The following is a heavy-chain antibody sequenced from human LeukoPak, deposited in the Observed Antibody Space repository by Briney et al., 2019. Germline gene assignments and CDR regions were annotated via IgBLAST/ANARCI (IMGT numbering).Heavy chain of an antibody. D-gene: IGHD3-3*01. Sequence: ASVKVSCKASGYTFTSYYMHWVRQAPGQGLEWMGIIDPSGGSTSYAQKFQGRVTKTRDTSTSTVYMELSSLRSEDTAVYYCAREFITYYDFWSGYDPWGQGTLVTVSS. J-gene: IGHJ5*02. CDR1: GYTFTSYY. V-gene: IGHV1-46*01. CDR2: IDPSGGST. CDR3: AREFITYYDFWSGYDP.